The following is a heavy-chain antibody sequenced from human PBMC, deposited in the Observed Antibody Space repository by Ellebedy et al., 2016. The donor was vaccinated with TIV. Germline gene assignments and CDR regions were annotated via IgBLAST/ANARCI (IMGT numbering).Heavy chain of an antibody. D-gene: IGHD3-10*01. CDR3: AKDVGYYGSGSNY. Sequence: GESLKISXAASGFIFSNYGMHWVRQAPGKGLEWAAVIWYDGSNKYYADSVKGRFTISRDNSKNTLYLQMNSLRAEDTAVYYCAKDVGYYGSGSNYWGQGTLVTVSS. J-gene: IGHJ4*02. CDR1: GFIFSNYG. V-gene: IGHV3-30*02. CDR2: IWYDGSNK.